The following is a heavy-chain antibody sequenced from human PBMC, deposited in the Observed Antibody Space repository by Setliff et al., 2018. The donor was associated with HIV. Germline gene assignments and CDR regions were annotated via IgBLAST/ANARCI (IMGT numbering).Heavy chain of an antibody. CDR3: TIPASSLAPT. V-gene: IGHV4-34*01. J-gene: IGHJ5*02. CDR2: IRSSGDT. Sequence: PSETLSLTCAVYDGSFSGYYWSWIRQPPGKGLEWIASIRSSGDTYYNPSLQSRVIISVYTSNNQISLKLTSVTAADTAVYYCTIPASSLAPTWGRGTQVTVSS. CDR1: DGSFSGYY.